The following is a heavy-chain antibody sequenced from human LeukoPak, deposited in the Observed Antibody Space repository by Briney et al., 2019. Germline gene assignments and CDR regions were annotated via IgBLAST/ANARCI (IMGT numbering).Heavy chain of an antibody. D-gene: IGHD3-22*01. CDR2: IRYDGSNK. V-gene: IGHV3-30*02. CDR3: AKDHHYYDSSGYYYQKVPVDY. Sequence: GSLRLSCAASGFTFSSYEMNWVRQAPGKGLEWVAFIRYDGSNKYYADSVKGRVTISRDNSKNTPYLQMNSLRAEDTAVYYCAKDHHYYDSSGYYYQKVPVDYWGQGTLVTVSS. J-gene: IGHJ4*02. CDR1: GFTFSSYE.